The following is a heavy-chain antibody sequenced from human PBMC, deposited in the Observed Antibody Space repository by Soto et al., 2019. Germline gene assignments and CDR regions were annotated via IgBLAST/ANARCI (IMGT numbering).Heavy chain of an antibody. CDR3: TKVGQGVVLATTDEIGDAFDV. Sequence: EVQLVESGGGLVESGRSLRLSCLASGFTFDDYAMHWVRQPPGKGLEWVSGMTWNGGSIGYADSVKGRFTISRDNGKNSLYLQMNSLRTEDTALYYCTKVGQGVVLATTDEIGDAFDVWGQGTMVTVSS. J-gene: IGHJ3*01. V-gene: IGHV3-9*01. CDR2: MTWNGGSI. D-gene: IGHD1-1*01. CDR1: GFTFDDYA.